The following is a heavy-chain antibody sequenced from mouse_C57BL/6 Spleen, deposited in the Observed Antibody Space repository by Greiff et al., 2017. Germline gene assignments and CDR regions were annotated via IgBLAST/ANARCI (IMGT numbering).Heavy chain of an antibody. Sequence: EVMLVESGGGLVQSGRSLRLSCATSGFTFSDFYMEWVRQAPGKGLEWIAASRNKANDYTTEYSASVKGRFIVSRDTSQSILYLQMNALRAEDTAIYYCARALGRRYFDVWGTGTTVTVSS. CDR2: SRNKANDYTT. CDR1: GFTFSDFY. D-gene: IGHD4-1*01. CDR3: ARALGRRYFDV. J-gene: IGHJ1*03. V-gene: IGHV7-1*01.